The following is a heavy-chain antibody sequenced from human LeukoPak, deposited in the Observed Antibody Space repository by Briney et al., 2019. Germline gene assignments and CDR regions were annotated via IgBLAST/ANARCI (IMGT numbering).Heavy chain of an antibody. CDR3: ARDLRSRGIAAAEY. V-gene: IGHV1-18*01. D-gene: IGHD6-13*01. J-gene: IGHJ4*02. Sequence: ASVKVSCKAAGYSFTSYGISWVRQAPGQGLEWMGWISAYNGNTNYAQKLQGRVTMTTDTSTSTAYMELRSLRSDDTAVYYCARDLRSRGIAAAEYWGQGTLVTVSS. CDR2: ISAYNGNT. CDR1: GYSFTSYG.